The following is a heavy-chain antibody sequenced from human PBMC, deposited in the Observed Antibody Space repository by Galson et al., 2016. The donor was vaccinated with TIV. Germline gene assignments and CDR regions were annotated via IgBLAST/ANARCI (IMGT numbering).Heavy chain of an antibody. CDR2: LNHRGDT. CDR1: GDSISIYY. V-gene: IGHV4-38-2*02. Sequence: ETLSLTCTVSGDSISIYYCGWIRQPPGRGLEWVGSLNHRGDTHYNPSLKSRVTISLDKSKNQVSLTLSTVTAADTAVYYCARRQLWFWYFDFWGRGTLVTVSS. J-gene: IGHJ2*01. CDR3: ARRQLWFWYFDF. D-gene: IGHD5-18*01.